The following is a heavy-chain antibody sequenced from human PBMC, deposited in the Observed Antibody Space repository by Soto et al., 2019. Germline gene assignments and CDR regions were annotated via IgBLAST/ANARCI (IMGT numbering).Heavy chain of an antibody. J-gene: IGHJ6*02. Sequence: QVQLVESGGGVVQPGRSLRLSCAASGFTFSSYGMHWVRQAPGKGLEWVAVISYDGSNKYYEDSVKGRFTISRDNAKNTLYLQMTSRRAEATAVYYCAKVIVVVTDYYYGMDVWGQGTTVTVSS. CDR3: AKVIVVVTDYYYGMDV. CDR1: GFTFSSYG. D-gene: IGHD2-21*02. V-gene: IGHV3-30*18. CDR2: ISYDGSNK.